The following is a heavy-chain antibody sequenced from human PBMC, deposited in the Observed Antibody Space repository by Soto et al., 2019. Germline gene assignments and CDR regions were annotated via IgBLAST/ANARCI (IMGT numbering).Heavy chain of an antibody. V-gene: IGHV4-4*02. CDR3: ARRSREGYCSSTSCSTMAY. J-gene: IGHJ4*02. CDR2: IYHSGST. CDR1: GGSITSNNW. Sequence: QVHLQESGPGLVKPSGTLSLTCALSGGSITSNNWWSWVRQPPGKGLEWMGEIYHSGSTIYNPSLKRRVTISVDKSKNHFSLKLSSVTAADTAIYYCARRSREGYCSSTSCSTMAYWGQGTLVTVSS. D-gene: IGHD2-2*01.